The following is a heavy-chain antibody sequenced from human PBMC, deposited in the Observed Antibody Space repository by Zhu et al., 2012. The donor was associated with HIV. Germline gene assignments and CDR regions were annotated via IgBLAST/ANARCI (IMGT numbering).Heavy chain of an antibody. CDR3: DERVGWFESIFGGYWVPTPVGGPGDSPRHPSPRGYVDY. CDR2: TSHSGST. CDR1: GVSVGSTSF. J-gene: IGHJ4*01. Sequence: QVQLQESGPGLVQPSETLSLTCTVSGVSVGSTSFWGWIRQTPGKGLEWIGSTSHSGSTYYNPSLRSRVTISLDTSKNQLSLNVNSVTAADTALYYCDERVGWFESIFGGYWVPTPVGGPGDSPRHPSPRGYVDY. D-gene: IGHD3-16*01. V-gene: IGHV4-38-2*02.